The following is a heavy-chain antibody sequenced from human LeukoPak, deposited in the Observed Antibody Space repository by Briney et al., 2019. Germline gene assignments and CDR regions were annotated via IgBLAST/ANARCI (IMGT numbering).Heavy chain of an antibody. J-gene: IGHJ4*02. V-gene: IGHV3-7*01. CDR2: MNQDGNIQ. CDR1: GFPFSDYW. Sequence: PGGSLRLSCAASGFPFSDYWMDWVRQAPGKGMEWVANMNQDGNIQYYADSVKGRFTISRNNAKNSLSLQMYSLRAEDTAIYFCSRSLDYLGQGALVTVSS. CDR3: SRSLDY.